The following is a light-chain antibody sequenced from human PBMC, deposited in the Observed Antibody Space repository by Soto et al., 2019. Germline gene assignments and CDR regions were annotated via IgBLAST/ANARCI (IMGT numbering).Light chain of an antibody. CDR1: SSDVGGYNY. J-gene: IGLJ1*01. Sequence: QSALTQPASVSGSPGQSITISCTGTSSDVGGYNYVSWYQQHPGKAPKLMIYDVSNRPSGVSNRFSGSKSGNTASLTISGLQAEDEADYYCNSYTRSSIYVFGTGTKVTVL. V-gene: IGLV2-14*01. CDR2: DVS. CDR3: NSYTRSSIYV.